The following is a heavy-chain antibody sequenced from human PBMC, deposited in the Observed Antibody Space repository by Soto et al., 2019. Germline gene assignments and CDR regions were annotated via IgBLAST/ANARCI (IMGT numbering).Heavy chain of an antibody. V-gene: IGHV1-69*06. J-gene: IGHJ6*02. D-gene: IGHD3-16*01. CDR1: GGYFNNRQTLNSYS. CDR3: AKSCGGEFYYYYYAMDV. CDR2: IIPLFGTT. Sequence: QVQVVQSGAEVKRPGSSVNVACKASGGYFNNRQTLNSYSISWVRQAPGQGLEWMGGIIPLFGTTNYAQRFQGRFTITADKSTSTTYLELTNVTSDDTAVYYCAKSCGGEFYYYYYAMDVWGQGTTVTVSS.